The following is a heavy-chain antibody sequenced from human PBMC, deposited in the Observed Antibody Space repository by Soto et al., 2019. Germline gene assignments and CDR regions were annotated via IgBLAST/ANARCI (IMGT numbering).Heavy chain of an antibody. Sequence: QVQLVQSGAEVKKPGSSVKVSCKASGGTFSSYAISWVRQAPGQGLEWMGGIIPIFGTANYAQKFQGRVTITADESTSTAYMELSSLRSEDTAVYYCARGPIVVVPAALTYYYYGMDVWGQGTTVTVSS. J-gene: IGHJ6*02. CDR3: ARGPIVVVPAALTYYYYGMDV. CDR2: IIPIFGTA. V-gene: IGHV1-69*01. D-gene: IGHD2-2*01. CDR1: GGTFSSYA.